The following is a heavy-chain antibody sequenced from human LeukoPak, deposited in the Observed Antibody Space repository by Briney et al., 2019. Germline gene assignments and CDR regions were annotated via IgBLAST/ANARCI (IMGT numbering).Heavy chain of an antibody. V-gene: IGHV3-30*18. J-gene: IGHJ4*02. D-gene: IGHD6-19*01. Sequence: GGSLRLSCAASGFSFDNYGMHWVRQAPGKGLEWVAVVSYDGSNEYYADSVKGRFTISRDNSKNTLYLQMNSLRAEDTAVYYCAKGGSGWYGLWLDYWGQGTLVTVSS. CDR3: AKGGSGWYGLWLDY. CDR1: GFSFDNYG. CDR2: VSYDGSNE.